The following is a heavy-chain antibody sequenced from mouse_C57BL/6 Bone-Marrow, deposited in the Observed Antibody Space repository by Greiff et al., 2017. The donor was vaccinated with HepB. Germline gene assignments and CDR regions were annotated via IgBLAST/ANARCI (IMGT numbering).Heavy chain of an antibody. CDR3: ARPYDYDDGYYAMDY. CDR2: ISSGSSTI. V-gene: IGHV5-17*01. Sequence: EVMLVESGGGLVKPGGSLKLSCAASGFTFSDYGMHWVRQAPEKGLEWVAYISSGSSTIYYADTVKGRFTISRDNAKNTLFLQMTSLRSEDTAMYYCARPYDYDDGYYAMDYWGQGTSVTVSS. CDR1: GFTFSDYG. D-gene: IGHD2-4*01. J-gene: IGHJ4*01.